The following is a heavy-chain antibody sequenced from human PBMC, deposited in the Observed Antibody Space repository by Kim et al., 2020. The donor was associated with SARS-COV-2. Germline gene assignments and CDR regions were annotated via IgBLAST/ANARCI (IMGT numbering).Heavy chain of an antibody. Sequence: GGSLRLSCAASGFTFSEYAMHWVRLAPGKGLEWVAGISWRSDNIYYADSVKGRFTISRDNARNSLFLEMTGLRPEDTALYYCAKDRSGVDCTTTTCYAYGMDVWGQGTTVVVSS. CDR3: AKDRSGVDCTTTTCYAYGMDV. CDR1: GFTFSEYA. V-gene: IGHV3-9*01. D-gene: IGHD2-2*01. CDR2: ISWRSDNI. J-gene: IGHJ6*02.